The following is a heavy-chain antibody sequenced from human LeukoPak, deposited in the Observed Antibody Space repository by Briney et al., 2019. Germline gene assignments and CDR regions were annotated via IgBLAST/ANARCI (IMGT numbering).Heavy chain of an antibody. CDR2: IYSSVST. CDR3: ARGGWSLDL. D-gene: IGHD1-26*01. V-gene: IGHV4-39*07. CDR1: GGSISSNAYY. Sequence: SETLSLTCTVSGGSISSNAYYWAWIRQPPGKGLEWIGSIYSSVSTYYNPSLKSRVTISVDTSKNQFSLRLSSVTAADTAVYFCARGGWSLDLWGRGTLVAVSS. J-gene: IGHJ2*01.